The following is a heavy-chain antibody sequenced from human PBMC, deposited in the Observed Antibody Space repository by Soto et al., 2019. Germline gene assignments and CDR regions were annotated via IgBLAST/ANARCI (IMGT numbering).Heavy chain of an antibody. D-gene: IGHD6-13*01. Sequence: GGSLRLSCAASGFTFSDYYMSWIRQAPGKGLEWVSYISSSGSTIYYADSVKGRFTISRDNAKNSLYLQMNSLRAEDTAVYYCARADSRYSSSWYPLWGQGTLVTVSS. CDR2: ISSSGSTI. CDR1: GFTFSDYY. CDR3: ARADSRYSSSWYPL. V-gene: IGHV3-11*01. J-gene: IGHJ4*02.